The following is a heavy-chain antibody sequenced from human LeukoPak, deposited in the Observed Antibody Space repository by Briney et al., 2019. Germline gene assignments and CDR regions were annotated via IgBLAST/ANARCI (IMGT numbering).Heavy chain of an antibody. V-gene: IGHV4-39*07. CDR2: IYYSGST. Sequence: SETLSLTCTVSGGSISSSSYYWGWIRQPPGKGLEWIGSIYYSGSTYYNPSLKSRVTISVDTSKNQFSLKLGSVTAADTAVYYCARDLMGLVRGYYTEDSWGQGTLVTVSS. D-gene: IGHD3-3*01. CDR3: ARDLMGLVRGYYTEDS. J-gene: IGHJ4*02. CDR1: GGSISSSSYY.